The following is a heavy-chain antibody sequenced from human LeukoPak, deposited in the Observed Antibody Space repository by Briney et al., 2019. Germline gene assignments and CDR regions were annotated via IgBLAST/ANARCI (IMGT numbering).Heavy chain of an antibody. CDR3: ARGYERFGELVFEY. V-gene: IGHV1-2*02. CDR2: ISANSGGT. J-gene: IGHJ4*02. CDR1: GYTFTGYY. D-gene: IGHD3-10*01. Sequence: ASVKVSCKASGYTFTGYYMHWVRQAPGQGLEWIGWISANSGGTNYAQKFQGRVTMTRDTSIRTAYMELSRLTSDDTAVYYCARGYERFGELVFEYWGQGTLVTVSS.